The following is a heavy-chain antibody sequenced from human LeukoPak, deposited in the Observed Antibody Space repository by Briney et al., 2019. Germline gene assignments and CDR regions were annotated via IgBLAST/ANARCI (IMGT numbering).Heavy chain of an antibody. CDR1: GFTFSSYS. D-gene: IGHD4-17*01. V-gene: IGHV3-21*01. J-gene: IGHJ4*02. CDR3: ARDLRYGDAADLFDY. Sequence: GRSLRLSCAASGFTFSSYSMNWVRQAPGKGLEWVSSISSSSSYIYYADSVKGRFTISRDNAKNSLYLQMNSLRAEDTAVYYCARDLRYGDAADLFDYWGQGTLVTVSS. CDR2: ISSSSSYI.